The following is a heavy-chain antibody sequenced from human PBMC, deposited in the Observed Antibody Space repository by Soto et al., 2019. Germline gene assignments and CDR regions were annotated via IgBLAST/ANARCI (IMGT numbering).Heavy chain of an antibody. D-gene: IGHD3-10*01. V-gene: IGHV3-30*03. CDR2: ISYDGSNK. CDR1: GFTFSSYG. Sequence: PGGSLRLSCAASGFTFSSYGMHWVRQAPGKGLEWVAVISYDGSNKYYADSVKGRFTISRDNSKNSLYLQMNRLRAEDTAMYYCARDLYYFGSGSSRYPLPSGYWGQGTLVTVSS. J-gene: IGHJ4*02. CDR3: ARDLYYFGSGSSRYPLPSGY.